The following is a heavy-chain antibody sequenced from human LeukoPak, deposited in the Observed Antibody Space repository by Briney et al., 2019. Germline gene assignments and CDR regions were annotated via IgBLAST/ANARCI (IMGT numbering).Heavy chain of an antibody. Sequence: LEWIGYIYHRGSTYYNPSLKSRVTISVDRSKNQFSLKLSSVTAADTAVYYCARYSSGCHDYWGQGTLVTVSS. CDR2: IYHRGST. D-gene: IGHD6-19*01. V-gene: IGHV4-30-2*01. CDR3: ARYSSGCHDY. J-gene: IGHJ4*02.